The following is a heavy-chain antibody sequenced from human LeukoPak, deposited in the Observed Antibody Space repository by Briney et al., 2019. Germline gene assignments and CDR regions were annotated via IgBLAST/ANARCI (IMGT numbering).Heavy chain of an antibody. J-gene: IGHJ4*02. CDR2: VNHSGST. CDR1: GASFSGYY. Sequence: PSETLSLTCAVYGASFSGYYWIWIRQPPGKGLEWIGEVNHSGSTNYNPSLKSRVTISLDTSNNQFSLKLTSVTAADTAVYYCARNASDSGTSYFDYWGQGTLVTVSS. V-gene: IGHV4-34*01. CDR3: ARNASDSGTSYFDY. D-gene: IGHD1-26*01.